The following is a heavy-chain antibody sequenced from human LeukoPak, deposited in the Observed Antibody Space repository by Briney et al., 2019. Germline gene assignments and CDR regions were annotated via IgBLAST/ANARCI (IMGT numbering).Heavy chain of an antibody. CDR1: GFVVSSNY. CDR2: ISGSGGNT. J-gene: IGHJ5*02. D-gene: IGHD2-2*01. CDR3: AKALYCSSTSCHPNWFDP. V-gene: IGHV3-23*01. Sequence: GGSLRLSCAASGFVVSSNYMNWVRQAPGKGLEWVSAISGSGGNTYYADSVKGRFTISRDNSKNTLYLQMNSLRAEDTAVYYCAKALYCSSTSCHPNWFDPWGQGTLVTVSS.